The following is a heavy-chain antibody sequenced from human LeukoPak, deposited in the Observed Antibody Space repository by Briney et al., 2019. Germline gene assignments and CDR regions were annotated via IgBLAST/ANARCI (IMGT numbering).Heavy chain of an antibody. CDR2: IYSGGTT. CDR3: ARDLGYGSGSSFYYYYGMDV. V-gene: IGHV3-66*01. D-gene: IGHD3-10*01. Sequence: GGSLRLSCAASGFTVSSNYMSWVRQAPGKGLEWGSLIYSGGTTYYADSVKGRFTISRDNSKNTLYLQMNSLRAEDTAVYYCARDLGYGSGSSFYYYYGMDVWGQGTTVTVSS. J-gene: IGHJ6*02. CDR1: GFTVSSNY.